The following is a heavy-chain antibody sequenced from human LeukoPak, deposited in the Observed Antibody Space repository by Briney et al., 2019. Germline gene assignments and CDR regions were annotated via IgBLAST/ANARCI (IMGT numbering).Heavy chain of an antibody. D-gene: IGHD2-15*01. CDR2: ISAYNGNT. Sequence: ASVRVSCKASGYTFTSYGISWVRQAPGQGLEWMGWISAYNGNTNYAQKLQGRVTMTTDTSTSTAYMELRSLRSDDTAVYYCARDLGADIVVVVAATGDAFDIWGQGTMVTVSS. CDR3: ARDLGADIVVVVAATGDAFDI. CDR1: GYTFTSYG. V-gene: IGHV1-18*01. J-gene: IGHJ3*02.